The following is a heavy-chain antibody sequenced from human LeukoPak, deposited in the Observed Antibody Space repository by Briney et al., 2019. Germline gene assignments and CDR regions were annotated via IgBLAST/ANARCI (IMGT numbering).Heavy chain of an antibody. CDR1: GGTFSSYA. V-gene: IGHV1-69*05. Sequence: SVKVSCKASGGTFSSYAISWVRQALGQGLEWMGGIIPIFGTANYAQKFQGRVTITTDESTSTAYMELSSRRSEDTAVYYCARATLRGYYYYYMDVWGKGTTVTVSS. D-gene: IGHD3-16*01. J-gene: IGHJ6*03. CDR2: IIPIFGTA. CDR3: ARATLRGYYYYYMDV.